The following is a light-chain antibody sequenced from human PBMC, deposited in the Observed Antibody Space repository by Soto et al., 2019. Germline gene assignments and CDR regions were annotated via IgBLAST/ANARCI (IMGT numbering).Light chain of an antibody. Sequence: QSALTQPRSVSASPGQSVTISCTGTSSNVGGYNYVSWYQQNPGKAPKLIIYDASKRPSGVPDRFSGSKSGNAAFLTISGLQAEDEADYYCCSYAANYNLVFGGGTKLTVL. CDR1: SSNVGGYNY. V-gene: IGLV2-11*01. CDR2: DAS. J-gene: IGLJ2*01. CDR3: CSYAANYNLV.